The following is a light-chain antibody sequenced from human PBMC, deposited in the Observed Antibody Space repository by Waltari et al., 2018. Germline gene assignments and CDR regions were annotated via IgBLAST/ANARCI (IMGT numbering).Light chain of an antibody. J-gene: IGLJ3*02. Sequence: SSELTQDPAVSVALGQTVRITCQGDSLNSYYASWYQQRAGQAPLLVIYGKYKRPPGIPDRFSGSSLGDTSSLTITAALAEDEADYYCSSRDIRSIQLLFGGGTKLTVL. CDR2: GKY. CDR1: SLNSYY. V-gene: IGLV3-19*01. CDR3: SSRDIRSIQLL.